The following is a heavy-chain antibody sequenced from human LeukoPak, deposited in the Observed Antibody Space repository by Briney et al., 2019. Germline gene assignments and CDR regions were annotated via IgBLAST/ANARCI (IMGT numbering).Heavy chain of an antibody. CDR2: INPSGGST. Sequence: ASVKVSCKASGYTFTGYYMHWVRQAPGQGLEWMGIINPSGGSTSYAQKFQGRVTMTRDTSTSTVYMELSSLRSEDTAVYYCAYGVAANNYYMDVWGKGTTVTVSS. CDR3: AYGVAANNYYMDV. CDR1: GYTFTGYY. D-gene: IGHD2-15*01. J-gene: IGHJ6*03. V-gene: IGHV1-46*01.